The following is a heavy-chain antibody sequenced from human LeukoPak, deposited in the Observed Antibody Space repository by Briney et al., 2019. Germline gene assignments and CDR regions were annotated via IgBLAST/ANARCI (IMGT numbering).Heavy chain of an antibody. D-gene: IGHD6-19*01. CDR3: ARVNGQWRSPSYYFDY. CDR1: GYSFTSYD. Sequence: GASVKVSCKASGYSFTSYDINWVRQATGQGLEWMGWMNPNSGNTGYVQKFQGRVTMTRNTSISTAYMELSSLRSEDTAVYYCARVNGQWRSPSYYFDYWGQGTLVTVSS. V-gene: IGHV1-8*01. J-gene: IGHJ4*02. CDR2: MNPNSGNT.